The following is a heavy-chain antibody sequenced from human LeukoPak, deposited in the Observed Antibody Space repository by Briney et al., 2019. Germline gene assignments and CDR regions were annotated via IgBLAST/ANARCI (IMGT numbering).Heavy chain of an antibody. Sequence: ASVKVSCKASGYTFTDYYILWVRQAPGQGLVWMGWISPHSGGSNYAQKFQGRVTMTRDTSINTAYMELSRLRSDDAAVYFCARDSSRGYTYAFDYWGQGTLVSVSS. CDR2: ISPHSGGS. J-gene: IGHJ4*02. CDR3: ARDSSRGYTYAFDY. CDR1: GYTFTDYY. V-gene: IGHV1-2*02. D-gene: IGHD5-18*01.